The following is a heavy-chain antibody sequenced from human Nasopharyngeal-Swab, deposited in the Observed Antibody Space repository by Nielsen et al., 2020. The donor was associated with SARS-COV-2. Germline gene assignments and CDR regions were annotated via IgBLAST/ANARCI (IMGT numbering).Heavy chain of an antibody. V-gene: IGHV1-46*01. J-gene: IGHJ6*02. CDR1: GYTFTSHY. CDR2: INSNSGRT. Sequence: ASVTVSCKGTGYTFTSHYMHWVRQAPAQGLEWMGIINSNSGRTTYAQKFLGRVTMTRDTSTSTVYMELSSLRSEDTAVYYCARRPYGYYYGMDVWGQGTTVTVSS. D-gene: IGHD3-10*01. CDR3: ARRPYGYYYGMDV.